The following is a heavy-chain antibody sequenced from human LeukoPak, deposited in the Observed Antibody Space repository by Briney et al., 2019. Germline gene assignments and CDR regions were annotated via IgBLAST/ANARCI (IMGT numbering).Heavy chain of an antibody. D-gene: IGHD2-15*01. V-gene: IGHV3-11*04. CDR1: RFTFSDYY. Sequence: GGSLRLSCAASRFTFSDYYMTWIRQAPGKGLEWVSYISNTGSTMYYADSVKGRFTISRDNAKNSPYLQMNSLRAEDTAVYYCARVYRSGGSIDYWGQGTLVTVSS. CDR3: ARVYRSGGSIDY. CDR2: ISNTGSTM. J-gene: IGHJ4*02.